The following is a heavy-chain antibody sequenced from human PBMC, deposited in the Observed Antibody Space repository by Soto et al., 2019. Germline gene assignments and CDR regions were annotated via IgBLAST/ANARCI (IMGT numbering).Heavy chain of an antibody. CDR2: ISGSGGST. V-gene: IGHV3-23*01. D-gene: IGHD1-1*01. J-gene: IGHJ4*02. Sequence: GGSLTLSCAASGFTFSSYAMSWVRQAPGKGLEWVSAISGSGGSTYYADSVKGRFTISRDNSKNTLYLQMNSQRAEDTAVYYCANSKGGGAGTVRDAFDYWGQGTLVTVSS. CDR1: GFTFSSYA. CDR3: ANSKGGGAGTVRDAFDY.